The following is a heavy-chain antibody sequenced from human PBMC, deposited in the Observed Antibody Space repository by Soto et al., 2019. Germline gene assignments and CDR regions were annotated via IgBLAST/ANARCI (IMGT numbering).Heavy chain of an antibody. CDR3: ARDDEGGSDCDLGY. D-gene: IGHD3-10*01. Sequence: QVQLVESGGGVVQPGRSLRLSCAASGFTFSRYTMHWVRQAPGKGLEWMALISDDGNNKYYADSVKGQFTISRDNSKNTLYLQMNSLRTEDTAVYYCARDDEGGSDCDLGYWGQGTLVTVS. CDR2: ISDDGNNK. J-gene: IGHJ4*02. V-gene: IGHV3-30-3*01. CDR1: GFTFSRYT.